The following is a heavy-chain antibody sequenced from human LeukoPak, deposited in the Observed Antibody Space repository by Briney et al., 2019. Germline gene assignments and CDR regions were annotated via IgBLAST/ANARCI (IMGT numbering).Heavy chain of an antibody. CDR3: ARDRSGSYLGYFDY. D-gene: IGHD1-26*01. CDR2: ISGSGGST. CDR1: GFTFSSYA. J-gene: IGHJ4*02. Sequence: GGSLRLSCAASGFTFSSYAMSWVRQAPGKGLEWVSAISGSGGSTYYADSVKGRFTISRDNSKNTLYLQMNSLRAEDTAVYYCARDRSGSYLGYFDYWGQGTLVTVSS. V-gene: IGHV3-23*01.